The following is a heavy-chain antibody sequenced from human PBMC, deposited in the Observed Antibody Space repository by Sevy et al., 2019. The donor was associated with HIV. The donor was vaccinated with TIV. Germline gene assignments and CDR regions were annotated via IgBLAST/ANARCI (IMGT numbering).Heavy chain of an antibody. D-gene: IGHD2-2*01. J-gene: IGHJ4*02. CDR1: GFTFSANW. V-gene: IGHV3-7*03. CDR3: AREGCSKPHDY. CDR2: IKGDGSDK. Sequence: GGSLRLSCAASGFTFSANWMNWVRQAPGKGLEWVANIKGDGSDKHYVDSVEGRFTISRDNAKNLLYLQMNSLRAEDTALYYCAREGCSKPHDYWGQGTLVTVSS.